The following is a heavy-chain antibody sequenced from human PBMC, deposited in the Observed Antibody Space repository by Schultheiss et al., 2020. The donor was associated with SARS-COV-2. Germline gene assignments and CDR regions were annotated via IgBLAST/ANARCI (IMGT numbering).Heavy chain of an antibody. CDR1: GFSLSTSGMC. CDR2: IDWDDDK. V-gene: IGHV2-70*11. D-gene: IGHD6-6*01. CDR3: ARMYSSSHDFDY. Sequence: SGPTLVKPTQTITLTCTFSGFSLSTSGMCVSWIRQPPGKALEWLARIDWDDDKYYSTSLKSRLTITKDTSKNQVVLTMTNMDPVDTATYYCARMYSSSHDFDYWGQGTLVTVSS. J-gene: IGHJ4*02.